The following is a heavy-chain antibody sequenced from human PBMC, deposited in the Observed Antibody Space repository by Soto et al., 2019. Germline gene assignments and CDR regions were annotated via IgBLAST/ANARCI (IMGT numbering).Heavy chain of an antibody. J-gene: IGHJ4*02. D-gene: IGHD3-16*01. CDR2: ISSSSSTI. CDR1: GFTSSSYS. Sequence: GGSLRLSCAASGFTSSSYSMNWVRQAPGKGLEWVSYISSSSSTIYYADSVKGRFTISRDNAKNSLYLQMNSLRAEDTAVYYCARDLGTHLDYWGQAPLVTVS. V-gene: IGHV3-48*01. CDR3: ARDLGTHLDY.